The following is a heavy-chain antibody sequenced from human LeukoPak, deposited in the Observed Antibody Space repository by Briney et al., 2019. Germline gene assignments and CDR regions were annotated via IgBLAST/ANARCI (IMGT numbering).Heavy chain of an antibody. J-gene: IGHJ4*02. CDR2: ISGSGGST. V-gene: IGHV3-23*01. Sequence: GGSLRLSCAASGFTFSSYAMSWVRQAPGKGLEWVSAISGSGGSTYYADSVKGRFTISRDNSKNTLHLQMNSLRAEDTAVYYCAKATPQWELLCVFDYWGQGTLVTVSS. CDR1: GFTFSSYA. D-gene: IGHD1-26*01. CDR3: AKATPQWELLCVFDY.